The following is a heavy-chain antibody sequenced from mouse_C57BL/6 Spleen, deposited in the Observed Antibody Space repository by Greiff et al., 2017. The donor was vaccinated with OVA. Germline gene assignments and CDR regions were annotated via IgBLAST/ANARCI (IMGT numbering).Heavy chain of an antibody. CDR1: GYAFSSSW. CDR2: IYPGDGDT. J-gene: IGHJ4*01. V-gene: IGHV1-82*01. CDR3: ARSDGSPYAMDY. D-gene: IGHD2-3*01. Sequence: VQLQQSGPELVKPGASVKISCKASGYAFSSSWMNWVKQRPGKGLEWIGRIYPGDGDTNYNGKFKGKATLTADKSSSTAYMQLSSLTSEDSAVYFCARSDGSPYAMDYWGQGTSVTVSS.